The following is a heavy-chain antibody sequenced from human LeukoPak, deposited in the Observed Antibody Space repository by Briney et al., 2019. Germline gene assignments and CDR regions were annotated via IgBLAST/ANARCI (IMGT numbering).Heavy chain of an antibody. V-gene: IGHV3-53*05. D-gene: IGHD3-22*01. CDR2: IYSGGST. Sequence: GGSLRLSCAASGFTVSSNYMSWVRQAPGKGLEWVSVIYSGGSTYYADSVKGRFTISRDNSKNTLYLQMNSLRAEDTAVYYCARDAPKPIEDYYDSDPLPRFDYWGQGTLVTVSS. J-gene: IGHJ4*02. CDR1: GFTVSSNY. CDR3: ARDAPKPIEDYYDSDPLPRFDY.